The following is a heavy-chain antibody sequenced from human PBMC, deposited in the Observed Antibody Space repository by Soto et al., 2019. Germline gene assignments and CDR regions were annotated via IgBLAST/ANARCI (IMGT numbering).Heavy chain of an antibody. J-gene: IGHJ4*02. D-gene: IGHD3-22*01. CDR1: GFTFSSYG. CDR2: ISYDGSNK. CDR3: AKDPYDSSGYYYTYFDY. Sequence: GGSLRLSCAASGFTFSSYGMHWVRQAPGKGLEWVAVISYDGSNKYYADSVKGRFTIHRDNSKTTLYLQMNSLRAEDTPVYYCAKDPYDSSGYYYTYFDYWGQGTLVTVSS. V-gene: IGHV3-30*18.